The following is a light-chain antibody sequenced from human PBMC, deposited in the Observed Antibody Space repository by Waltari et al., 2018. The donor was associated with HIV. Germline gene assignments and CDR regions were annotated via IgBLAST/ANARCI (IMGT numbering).Light chain of an antibody. V-gene: IGLV2-8*01. CDR1: SSDIGAYNY. CDR3: ASHAGSKDV. CDR2: DVT. J-gene: IGLJ2*01. Sequence: QSALTQPPSASGSPGQSVTISCTGTSSDIGAYNYVAWYQQYPGKAPKLMIYDVTKRPSGVPDRFSGSKSGNTASLTVYGRKAEDEADYYCASHAGSKDVFGGGTK.